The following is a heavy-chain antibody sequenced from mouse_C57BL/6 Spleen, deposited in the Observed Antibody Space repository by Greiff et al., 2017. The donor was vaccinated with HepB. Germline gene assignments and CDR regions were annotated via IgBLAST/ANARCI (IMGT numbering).Heavy chain of an antibody. J-gene: IGHJ4*01. CDR2: IDPSDSET. Sequence: QVQLQQSGAELVRPGSSVKLSCKASGYTFTSYWMHWVKQRPIQGLEWIGNIDPSDSETHYNQKFKDKATLTVDKSSSTAYMQLSSLTSEDSAVYYCAREDYDASGMDYWGQGTSVTVSS. D-gene: IGHD2-4*01. V-gene: IGHV1-52*01. CDR3: AREDYDASGMDY. CDR1: GYTFTSYW.